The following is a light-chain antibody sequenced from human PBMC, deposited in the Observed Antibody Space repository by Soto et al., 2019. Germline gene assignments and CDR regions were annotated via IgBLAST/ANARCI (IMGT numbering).Light chain of an antibody. CDR2: EVT. CDR3: SSYAGSNNVI. CDR1: SSDVGGNNY. V-gene: IGLV2-8*01. J-gene: IGLJ2*01. Sequence: QSALTQPPSASGSPGQSVAISCTGTSSDVGGNNYVSWYQQHPGKAPKLMMYEVTKRPSGVPDRFSGSKSGNTASLTVSGLQAEDEADYYCSSYAGSNNVIFGGGTKLTVL.